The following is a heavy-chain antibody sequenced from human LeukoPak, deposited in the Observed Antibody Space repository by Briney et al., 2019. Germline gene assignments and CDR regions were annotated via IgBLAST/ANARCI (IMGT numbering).Heavy chain of an antibody. CDR3: AGVSSSWLRGFDY. CDR1: GFTVSSNY. Sequence: GGSLRLSCAASGFTVSSNYMSWVRQAPGKGLEWAPVIYSGGSTYHADSVKGRFTISRDNSKNTLYLQMNSLRAEDTAVYYCAGVSSSWLRGFDYWGQGTLVTVSS. D-gene: IGHD6-13*01. CDR2: IYSGGST. J-gene: IGHJ4*02. V-gene: IGHV3-53*01.